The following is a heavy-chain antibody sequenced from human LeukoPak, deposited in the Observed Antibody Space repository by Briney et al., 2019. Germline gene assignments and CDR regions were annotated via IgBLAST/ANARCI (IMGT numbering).Heavy chain of an antibody. CDR3: ARFIRGVTQSSYDS. D-gene: IGHD3-10*01. V-gene: IGHV3-7*01. J-gene: IGHJ4*02. CDR2: IKEDGSEK. CDR1: GFTFSSYW. Sequence: PGGSLRLSCAASGFTFSSYWMSWVRQAPGTGLEWVANIKEDGSEKYNVDSVKGRFTISRDNAKNSLNLQMNSLRAEDTAVYYCARFIRGVTQSSYDSWGQGTLVTVSS.